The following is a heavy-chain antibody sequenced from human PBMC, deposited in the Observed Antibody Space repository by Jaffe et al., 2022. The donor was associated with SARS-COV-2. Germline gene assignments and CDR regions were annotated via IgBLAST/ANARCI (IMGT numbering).Heavy chain of an antibody. CDR2: IYYSGST. CDR3: ARQRSNWNYPAWFDP. V-gene: IGHV4-39*01. Sequence: QLQLQESGPGLVKPSETLSLTCTVSGGSITSNNNFWAWIRQPPGKGLEWIASIYYSGSTYYNPSLKSRVTISEDTSKNQFSLKLTSVTAADTAVYYCARQRSNWNYPAWFDPWGQGTLVTVSS. D-gene: IGHD1-7*01. CDR1: GGSITSNNNF. J-gene: IGHJ5*02.